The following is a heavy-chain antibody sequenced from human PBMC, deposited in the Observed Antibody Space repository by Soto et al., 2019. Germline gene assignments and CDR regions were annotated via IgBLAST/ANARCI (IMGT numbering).Heavy chain of an antibody. D-gene: IGHD1-1*01. CDR1: GGFVTSGSYY. Sequence: QVQLQQWGAGLLKPSETLSLTCAVYGGFVTSGSYYWSWIRQPPGKGLEWIGEMSHSGGTHFNPSLKSRFTISVDTAKNQFTLKMSSVTAADTALYYWARVERGTATTVVDAFDIWGPGTMVTVSS. V-gene: IGHV4-34*01. J-gene: IGHJ3*02. CDR2: MSHSGGT. CDR3: ARVERGTATTVVDAFDI.